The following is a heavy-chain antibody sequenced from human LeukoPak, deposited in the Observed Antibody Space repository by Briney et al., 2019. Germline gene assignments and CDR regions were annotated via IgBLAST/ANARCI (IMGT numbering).Heavy chain of an antibody. D-gene: IGHD3-3*01. J-gene: IGHJ4*02. V-gene: IGHV1-18*01. CDR1: GYTFNSYV. CDR2: INTYNGNT. Sequence: ASVKVSCKASGYTFNSYVISWVRQAPGQGLEWMGWINTYNGNTNYAQKLQGRVTMTTDTSTSTAYMELRSLRSGDRAMYYWARTRAGDFWRGYYGIDYWGQGTLVTVSS. CDR3: ARTRAGDFWRGYYGIDY.